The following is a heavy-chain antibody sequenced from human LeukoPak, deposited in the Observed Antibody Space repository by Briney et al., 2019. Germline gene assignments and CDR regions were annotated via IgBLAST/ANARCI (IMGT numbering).Heavy chain of an antibody. Sequence: SETLSLTCTVSGYFISSGHYWGWIRQPPGKGLEWIGSIYHSGSTYYNPSLKSRVTISVDTSKNQFSLKLSSVTAADTAVYYCARKRVIFGVVINEGLFDYWGQGTLVTVSS. CDR3: ARKRVIFGVVINEGLFDY. D-gene: IGHD3-3*01. J-gene: IGHJ4*02. V-gene: IGHV4-38-2*02. CDR2: IYHSGST. CDR1: GYFISSGHY.